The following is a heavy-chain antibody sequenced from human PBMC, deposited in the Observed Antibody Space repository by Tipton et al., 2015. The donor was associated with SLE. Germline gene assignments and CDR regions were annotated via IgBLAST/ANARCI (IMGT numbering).Heavy chain of an antibody. D-gene: IGHD3-16*01. J-gene: IGHJ2*01. CDR1: DESLSNYH. Sequence: TLSLTCAVYDESLSNYHWSWIRQPPGKGLEWIGEVNGYGRATYNPSLKSRITISVDTSKNQVSLNLNSVTAADTAVYYCARLGRRGGNWYFDLWGRGTLVTVSS. CDR3: ARLGRRGGNWYFDL. CDR2: VNGYGRA. V-gene: IGHV4-34*01.